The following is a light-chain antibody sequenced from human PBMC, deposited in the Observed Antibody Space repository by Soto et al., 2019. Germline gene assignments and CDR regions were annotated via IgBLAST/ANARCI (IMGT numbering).Light chain of an antibody. CDR1: SSDVGGYNY. Sequence: QSVLTQPASVSGSPGQSITISCIGTSSDVGGYNYVSWYQQHPGKAPKLMIYEVSNRPSGVSNRFSGSKSGNTASLTISGLQAEDEADYYCSSYTSSSTLEVFGGGTKLTVL. J-gene: IGLJ2*01. CDR2: EVS. CDR3: SSYTSSSTLEV. V-gene: IGLV2-14*01.